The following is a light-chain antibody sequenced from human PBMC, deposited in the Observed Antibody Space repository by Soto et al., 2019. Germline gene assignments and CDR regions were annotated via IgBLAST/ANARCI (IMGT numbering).Light chain of an antibody. J-gene: IGLJ2*01. CDR1: RSDVGGYNY. CDR3: SSYTSSSTLVV. V-gene: IGLV2-14*01. CDR2: EVS. Sequence: QSALTQPASVSGSPGQSITISCTGTRSDVGGYNYVSWYQQHPGKAPKLMIYEVSNRPSGVSNRFSGSKSGNTASLTISGLQAEDEADYYCSSYTSSSTLVVFGGGTKHRP.